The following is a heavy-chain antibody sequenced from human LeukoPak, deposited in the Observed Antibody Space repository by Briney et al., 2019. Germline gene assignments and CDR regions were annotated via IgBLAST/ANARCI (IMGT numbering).Heavy chain of an antibody. Sequence: SETLSLTCTVSGGYISSYYWSWIRQPPGKGLEWIGYIYYSGSTNYNPSLKSRVTISVDTSKNQFSLKLSSVTAADTAVYYCASLAGTYHGDYFDSSGYDQYYFDYWGQGTLVTVSS. J-gene: IGHJ4*02. CDR2: IYYSGST. V-gene: IGHV4-59*08. D-gene: IGHD3-22*01. CDR1: GGYISSYY. CDR3: ASLAGTYHGDYFDSSGYDQYYFDY.